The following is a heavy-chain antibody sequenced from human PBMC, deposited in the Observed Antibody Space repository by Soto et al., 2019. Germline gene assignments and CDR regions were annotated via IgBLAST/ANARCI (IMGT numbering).Heavy chain of an antibody. D-gene: IGHD2-8*02. CDR2: ISATGAVT. CDR3: AKMDCTGCWRLPIDS. Sequence: EVQLLESGGGLVHPGGSLKLSCAASGFTFNTFAMTWVRQAPGKGLEWVSSISATGAVTSDADAVKGRFSTSRDNSNKTVYFHMNDLLADDTAVYYCAKMDCTGCWRLPIDSWGQGTLVTVSS. V-gene: IGHV3-23*01. J-gene: IGHJ4*02. CDR1: GFTFNTFA.